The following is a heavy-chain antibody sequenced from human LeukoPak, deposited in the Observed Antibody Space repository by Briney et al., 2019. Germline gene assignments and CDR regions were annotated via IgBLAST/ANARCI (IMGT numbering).Heavy chain of an antibody. D-gene: IGHD4-23*01. Sequence: SETLSLTCTVSGGSISSGGYYWSWIRQHPGKGLEWIGYIYYSGSTYYNPSLKSRVTISVDTSKNQFSLKLSSVTAADTAVYYCARVYGGNFLDAFDIWGQGTMVTVPS. J-gene: IGHJ3*02. CDR1: GGSISSGGYY. CDR2: IYYSGST. V-gene: IGHV4-31*03. CDR3: ARVYGGNFLDAFDI.